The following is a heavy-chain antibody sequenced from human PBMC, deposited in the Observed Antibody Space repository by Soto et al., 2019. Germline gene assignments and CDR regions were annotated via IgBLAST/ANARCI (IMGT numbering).Heavy chain of an antibody. CDR2: INHSGST. Sequence: PSETLSLTCTVSGGSITSGAYYWSWIRQHPGKGLEWIGYINHSGSTYYNPSLKSRVTISVDTSKNQFSLKLSSVTAADTALYYCVHRVDWSPYDSWGQGTLVTVSS. J-gene: IGHJ4*02. D-gene: IGHD3-9*01. V-gene: IGHV4-31*03. CDR1: GGSITSGAYY. CDR3: VHRVDWSPYDS.